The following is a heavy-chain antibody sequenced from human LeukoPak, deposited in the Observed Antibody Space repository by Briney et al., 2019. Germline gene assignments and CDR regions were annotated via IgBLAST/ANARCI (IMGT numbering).Heavy chain of an antibody. J-gene: IGHJ5*02. D-gene: IGHD6-19*01. CDR1: GGSFSGYY. Sequence: SETLSLTCAVYGGSFSGYYWSWIRQPPGKGLEWIGEINHSGSTYYNPSLKSRVTISVDTSKNQFSLKLSSVTAADTAVYYCARGLRGWYRSWGQGTLVTVSS. V-gene: IGHV4-34*01. CDR3: ARGLRGWYRS. CDR2: INHSGST.